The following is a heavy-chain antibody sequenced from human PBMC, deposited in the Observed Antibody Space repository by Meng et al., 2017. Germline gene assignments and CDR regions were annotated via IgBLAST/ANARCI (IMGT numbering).Heavy chain of an antibody. V-gene: IGHV6-1*01. CDR3: ARGVVYAISYFDY. CDR2: TYYRSKWYN. Sequence: QGQRQQSGLGLVKPLQTLSLTGAIAGDSVSSNSAAWNWIRKSPSRGLEWLGRTYYRSKWYNDYAVSVKSRITINPDTSKNQFSLQLNSVTPEDTAVYYCARGVVYAISYFDYWGQGTLVTVSS. D-gene: IGHD2-8*02. J-gene: IGHJ4*02. CDR1: GDSVSSNSAA.